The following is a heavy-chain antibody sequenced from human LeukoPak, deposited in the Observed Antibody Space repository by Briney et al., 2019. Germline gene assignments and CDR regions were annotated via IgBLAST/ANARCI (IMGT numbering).Heavy chain of an antibody. V-gene: IGHV1-18*01. CDR1: GGTFSSYA. Sequence: ASVKVSCKASGGTFSSYAISWVRQAPGQGLEWMGWISAYNGNTNYAQKLQGRVTMTTDTSTSTAYMELRSLRSDDTAVYYCARDPVGATTSVDYWGQGTLVTVSS. CDR3: ARDPVGATTSVDY. CDR2: ISAYNGNT. D-gene: IGHD1-26*01. J-gene: IGHJ4*02.